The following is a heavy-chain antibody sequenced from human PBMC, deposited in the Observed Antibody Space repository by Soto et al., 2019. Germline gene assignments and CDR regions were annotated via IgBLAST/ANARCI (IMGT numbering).Heavy chain of an antibody. CDR3: AKDGSYSGYDYLSYYYYYGMDV. D-gene: IGHD5-12*01. J-gene: IGHJ6*02. Sequence: GGSLRLSCAASGLTVSTNYMSWVRQAPGKGLEWVSHIYTDGRIHYADSVKGRFTISRDNSKNTLYLQMNSLRAEDTAVYYCAKDGSYSGYDYLSYYYYYGMDVWGQGTTVTVSS. V-gene: IGHV3-53*05. CDR2: IYTDGRI. CDR1: GLTVSTNY.